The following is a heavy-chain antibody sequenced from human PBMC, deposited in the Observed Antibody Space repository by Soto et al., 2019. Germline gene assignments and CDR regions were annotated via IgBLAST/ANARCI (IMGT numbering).Heavy chain of an antibody. CDR2: IYYSGST. CDR1: GGSISSSSYY. Sequence: PSETLSLTCTVSGGSISSSSYYWGWIRQPPGKGLEWIGSIYYSGSTYYNPSLKSRVTISVDTSKNQFSLKLSSVTAADTAVYYCARHHTVTTGWYFDLWGRGTLVTVSS. D-gene: IGHD4-17*01. V-gene: IGHV4-39*01. CDR3: ARHHTVTTGWYFDL. J-gene: IGHJ2*01.